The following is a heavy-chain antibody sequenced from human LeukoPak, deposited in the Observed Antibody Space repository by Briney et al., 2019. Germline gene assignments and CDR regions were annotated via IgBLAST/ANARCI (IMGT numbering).Heavy chain of an antibody. CDR2: IIPILGIA. CDR3: ASRQAGWGVAVDY. V-gene: IGHV1-69*02. D-gene: IGHD6-19*01. Sequence: ASVKVSCKASGGTFSSYTISWVRQAPGQGLEWMGRIIPILGIASYAQKFQGRVTITADKSTSTAYMELSSLRSEDTAVYYCASRQAGWGVAVDYWGQGTLATVSS. CDR1: GGTFSSYT. J-gene: IGHJ4*02.